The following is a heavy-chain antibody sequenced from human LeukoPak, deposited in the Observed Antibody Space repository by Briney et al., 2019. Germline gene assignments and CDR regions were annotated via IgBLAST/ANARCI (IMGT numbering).Heavy chain of an antibody. CDR1: GGTFSIYA. D-gene: IGHD3-22*01. Sequence: GASVKVSCKASGGTFSIYAISWVRQAPGQGLEWMGGIIPIFGTANYAQKFQGRVTITADKSTSTAYMELSSLRSEDTAMYYCARTPRSNYYDSSGYIDYWGQGTLVTVSS. J-gene: IGHJ4*02. CDR3: ARTPRSNYYDSSGYIDY. CDR2: IIPIFGTA. V-gene: IGHV1-69*06.